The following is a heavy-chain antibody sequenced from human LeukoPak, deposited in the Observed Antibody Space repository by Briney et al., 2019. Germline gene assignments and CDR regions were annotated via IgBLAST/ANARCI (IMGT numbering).Heavy chain of an antibody. J-gene: IGHJ6*03. Sequence: ASVKVSCKASGYTFTGYYMHWVRQAPGQGLEWMGRINPNSGGTNYAQKFQGRVTMTRDTSISTAYMELSRLRSDDTAVYYCARAGDDFWSGNPTSTKKKPVHYYYYMDVWGKGTTVTVSS. CDR2: INPNSGGT. D-gene: IGHD3-3*01. V-gene: IGHV1-2*06. CDR1: GYTFTGYY. CDR3: ARAGDDFWSGNPTSTKKKPVHYYYYMDV.